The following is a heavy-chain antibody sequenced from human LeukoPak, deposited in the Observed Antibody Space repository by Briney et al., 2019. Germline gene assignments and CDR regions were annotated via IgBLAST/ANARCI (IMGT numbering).Heavy chain of an antibody. V-gene: IGHV4-34*01. CDR1: GASVSPYY. CDR2: INHSGST. Sequence: SETLSLTCTVSGASVSPYYWSWIRQPPGKGLEWIGEINHSGSTNYNPSLKSRVTISVDTSKNQFSLKLSSVTAADTAVYYCARGPYCSSTSCLFDYWGQGTLVTVSS. D-gene: IGHD2-2*01. CDR3: ARGPYCSSTSCLFDY. J-gene: IGHJ4*02.